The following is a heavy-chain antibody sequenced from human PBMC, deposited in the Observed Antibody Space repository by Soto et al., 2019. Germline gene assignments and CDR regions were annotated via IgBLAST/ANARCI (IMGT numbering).Heavy chain of an antibody. V-gene: IGHV3-66*01. CDR3: ARDRIPTGMDV. J-gene: IGHJ6*02. CDR2: IYSGGST. Sequence: EVQLVESGGGLVQPGGSLRLSCAASGFTVSSNYMSWVRQAPGKGLEWVSVIYSGGSTYYADSVKGRFTISRDDSKNTLYLQMNSLRAEDTAVYYCARDRIPTGMDVWGQGTTVTVSS. CDR1: GFTVSSNY.